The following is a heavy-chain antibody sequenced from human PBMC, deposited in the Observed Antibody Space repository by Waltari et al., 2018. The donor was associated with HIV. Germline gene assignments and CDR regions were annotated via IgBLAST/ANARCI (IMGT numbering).Heavy chain of an antibody. Sequence: QVQLVQSGAEVKKPGASVKVSCKASGYTFTSYAMHWVRQAPGQRLEWMGWINAGNGNTKYSQKFQGRVTITRDTSASTAYMELSSLRSEDTAVYYCARVGGIAARPWWYFDLWGRGTLVTVSS. CDR1: GYTFTSYA. J-gene: IGHJ2*01. V-gene: IGHV1-3*01. D-gene: IGHD6-6*01. CDR2: INAGNGNT. CDR3: ARVGGIAARPWWYFDL.